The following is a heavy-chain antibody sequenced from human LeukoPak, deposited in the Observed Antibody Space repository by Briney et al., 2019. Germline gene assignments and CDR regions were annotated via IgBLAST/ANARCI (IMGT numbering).Heavy chain of an antibody. D-gene: IGHD3-22*01. CDR3: ARSYDSSGYYFPFDY. V-gene: IGHV3-53*01. J-gene: IGHJ4*02. CDR1: GLTFKSYA. CDR2: IYSGGST. Sequence: GGSLRLSCEASGLTFKSYAMAWVRQAPGKGLEWVSVIYSGGSTYYADSVKGRFTISRDNSKNTLYLQMNSLRAEDTAVYYCARSYDSSGYYFPFDYWGQGTLVTVSS.